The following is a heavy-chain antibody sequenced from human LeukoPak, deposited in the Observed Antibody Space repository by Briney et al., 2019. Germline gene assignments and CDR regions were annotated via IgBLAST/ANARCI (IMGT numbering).Heavy chain of an antibody. Sequence: PGGSLRLSCAASGFTFSSYSMNWVRQAPGKGLEWVSYISSSSSTIYYADSVKGRFTISRDNAKNSLYLQMNSLRAEDTAVYYCARRGLTAIDYWGQGTLVTVSS. CDR2: ISSSSSTI. CDR1: GFTFSSYS. CDR3: ARRGLTAIDY. J-gene: IGHJ4*02. D-gene: IGHD3-9*01. V-gene: IGHV3-48*01.